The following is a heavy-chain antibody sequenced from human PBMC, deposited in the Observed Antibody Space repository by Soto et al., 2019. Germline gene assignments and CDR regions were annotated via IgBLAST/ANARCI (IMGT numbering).Heavy chain of an antibody. D-gene: IGHD3-9*01. CDR2: ISGSGGST. CDR3: AKANYDILAGYYMTYYYYYMDV. CDR1: GFTFSSYA. Sequence: EVQLLESGGGLVQPGGSLRLSCAASGFTFSSYAMSWVRQAPGKGLEWVSAISGSGGSTYYADSVKGRFTISRDNSKNTLYLQMNSLTAEDTAVYYCAKANYDILAGYYMTYYYYYMDVWGKGTTVTVSS. V-gene: IGHV3-23*01. J-gene: IGHJ6*03.